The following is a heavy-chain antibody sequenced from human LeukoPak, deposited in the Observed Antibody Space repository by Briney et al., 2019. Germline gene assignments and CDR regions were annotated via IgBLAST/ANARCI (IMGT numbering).Heavy chain of an antibody. CDR1: GGSISSYY. D-gene: IGHD6-6*01. V-gene: IGHV4-34*01. CDR3: AGTPARQDFDY. J-gene: IGHJ4*02. Sequence: PSETLSLTCTVSGGSISSYYWSWIRQPPGKGLEWIGEINHSGSTNYNPSLKSRVTISVDTSKNQFSLKLSSVTAADTAVYYCAGTPARQDFDYWGQGTLVTVSS. CDR2: INHSGST.